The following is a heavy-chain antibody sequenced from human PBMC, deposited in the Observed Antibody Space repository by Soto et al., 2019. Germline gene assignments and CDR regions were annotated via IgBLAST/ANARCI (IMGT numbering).Heavy chain of an antibody. D-gene: IGHD2-15*01. CDR3: VKQAHGLDGVAFDY. V-gene: IGHV3-64D*06. J-gene: IGHJ4*02. CDR2: VSTSGRST. CDR1: GFIFSEST. Sequence: LRLSCSASGFIFSESTIYWVRQVPGKGLEAISAVSTSGRSTYYADSVKDRFTISRDNSKNTLFLQMGSLRPEDTAIYYCVKQAHGLDGVAFDYWGQGTQVTVSS.